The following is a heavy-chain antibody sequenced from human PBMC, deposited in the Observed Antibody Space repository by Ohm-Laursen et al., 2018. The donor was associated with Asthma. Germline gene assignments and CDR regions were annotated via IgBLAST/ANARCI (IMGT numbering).Heavy chain of an antibody. CDR3: AKVSDYGDPYWYFDL. J-gene: IGHJ2*01. D-gene: IGHD4-17*01. Sequence: SLRLSCSASGFTFSSYAMSWVRQAPGKGLEWVSAISGSGGSTYYADSVKGRFTISRDNSKNTLYLQMNSLRAEDTAVYYCAKVSDYGDPYWYFDLWGRGTLVTVSS. CDR2: ISGSGGST. CDR1: GFTFSSYA. V-gene: IGHV3-23*01.